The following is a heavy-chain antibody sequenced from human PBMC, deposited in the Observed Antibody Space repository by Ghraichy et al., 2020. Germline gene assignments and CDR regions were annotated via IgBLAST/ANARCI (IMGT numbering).Heavy chain of an antibody. J-gene: IGHJ4*02. D-gene: IGHD5/OR15-5a*01. Sequence: SETLSLTCTVSGGSISSSSYYWGWIRQSPGKGLEWIGSIFFSGTTYSHPSLRSRISISVDTSKTQFSLKLKSVTAADTAVYYCARHPSTVSPFCYWGQGTLGTVSS. CDR3: ARHPSTVSPFCY. V-gene: IGHV4-39*01. CDR1: GGSISSSSYY. CDR2: IFFSGTT.